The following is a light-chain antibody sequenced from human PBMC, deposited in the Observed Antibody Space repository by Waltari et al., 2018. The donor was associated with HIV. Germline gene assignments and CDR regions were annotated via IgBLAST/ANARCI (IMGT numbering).Light chain of an antibody. V-gene: IGKV3-11*01. J-gene: IGKJ1*01. Sequence: EILLTQSPATLSLSPGERATLSCRASQSVSSYLAWYQQKPGQAPRLLIYDASNRATGIPARFSGSGSGTDFTLTISSLEPEDFAVYYCQQRKTFGQGTKVEIK. CDR3: QQRKT. CDR2: DAS. CDR1: QSVSSY.